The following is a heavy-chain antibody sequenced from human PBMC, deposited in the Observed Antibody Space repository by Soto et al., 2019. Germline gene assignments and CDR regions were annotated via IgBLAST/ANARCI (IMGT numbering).Heavy chain of an antibody. CDR2: ISFDGSET. CDR3: SDYRMDV. CDR1: GFTFSTYG. V-gene: IGHV3-30*03. J-gene: IGHJ6*02. Sequence: QVQLVESGGGVVQPGRSLRLSCAASGFTFSTYGMHWVRQAPGKGLEWVAGISFDGSETHHADPARGRFTISRDNSKNTLYLQMNSLRADDTAVYYCSDYRMDVWGQGTTVTVSS.